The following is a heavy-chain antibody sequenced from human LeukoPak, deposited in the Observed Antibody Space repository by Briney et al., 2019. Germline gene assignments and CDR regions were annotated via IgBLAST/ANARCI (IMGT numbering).Heavy chain of an antibody. V-gene: IGHV4-34*01. CDR3: ARGQGAARYFDL. Sequence: PSETLSLTXAVYVGSFSGYQWNLFRQPPGKGMEWIGEINHGGGTNSNPSLKSRVTLSVDTSKNQLSLKLTSVTAADTAVYYCARGQGAARYFDLWGRGTLVTVSS. D-gene: IGHD3-16*01. CDR1: VGSFSGYQ. J-gene: IGHJ2*01. CDR2: INHGGGT.